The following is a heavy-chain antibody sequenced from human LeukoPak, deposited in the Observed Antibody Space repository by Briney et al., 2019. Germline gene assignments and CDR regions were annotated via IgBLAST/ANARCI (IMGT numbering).Heavy chain of an antibody. J-gene: IGHJ3*02. CDR1: GGSISSYY. CDR3: ARGVMDHDAFDI. CDR2: IYYSGST. Sequence: SSETLSLTCTVSGGSISSYYWSWIRQPPGKGLEWIGYIYYSGSTNYNPSLKSRVTISVDTSKNQFSLKLSSVTAADTAVYYCARGVMDHDAFDIWGQGTMVTVSS. D-gene: IGHD2-8*01. V-gene: IGHV4-59*01.